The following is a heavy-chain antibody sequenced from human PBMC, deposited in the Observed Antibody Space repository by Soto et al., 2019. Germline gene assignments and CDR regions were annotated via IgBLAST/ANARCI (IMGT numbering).Heavy chain of an antibody. CDR3: ARVSGLLNYYMDV. V-gene: IGHV4-59*01. CDR2: IYYSGST. Sequence: SETLSLTCTVSGGSISSYYWSWIRQPPGKGLEWIGYIYYSGSTNYNPSLKSRVTISVDTSKNQFSLKLSSVTAADTAVYYCARVSGLLNYYMDVWGKGTTVTVS. J-gene: IGHJ6*03. D-gene: IGHD3-10*01. CDR1: GGSISSYY.